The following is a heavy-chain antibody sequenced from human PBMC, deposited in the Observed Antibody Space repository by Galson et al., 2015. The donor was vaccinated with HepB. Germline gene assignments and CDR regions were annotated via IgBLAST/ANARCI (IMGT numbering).Heavy chain of an antibody. CDR1: GYTFTGHN. V-gene: IGHV1-46*01. D-gene: IGHD5-18*01. J-gene: IGHJ1*01. Sequence: SVKVSCKASGYTFTGHNIHWVRQAPGQELEWMGMIHPFGGSTYYTQKFQGRLTLTRDTSTSTVYMELSSLRFEDTAVYYCARAAATAYFEHWGQGTLVSVSS. CDR2: IHPFGGST. CDR3: ARAAATAYFEH.